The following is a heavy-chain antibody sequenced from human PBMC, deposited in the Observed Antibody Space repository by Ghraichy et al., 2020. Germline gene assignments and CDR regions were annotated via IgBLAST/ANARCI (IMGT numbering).Heavy chain of an antibody. CDR3: GQWRPGY. D-gene: IGHD6-19*01. CDR2: IGGDGHST. CDR1: GFTFVSHA. V-gene: IGHV3-23*01. Sequence: GGSLRLSCEASGFTFVSHAMTWVRQAPGKGLERVSTIGGDGHSTDYADSVRGRFTVSRDNSRNTVYLQMDSLRVDDTAVYYCGQWRPGYWGQGTLVTVSS. J-gene: IGHJ4*02.